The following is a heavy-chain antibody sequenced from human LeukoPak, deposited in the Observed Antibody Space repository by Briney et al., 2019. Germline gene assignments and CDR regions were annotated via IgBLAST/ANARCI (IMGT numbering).Heavy chain of an antibody. CDR2: IYPGDSDT. V-gene: IGHV5-51*01. J-gene: IGHJ6*03. Sequence: VESLKISCEGDGDSFTSNWIGWVRQMPGKGLEWVGIIYPGDSDTRYSPSFHGQVTISADRSINTAYLQWSSLKASDTAMYYCARSTIVRANNFSYYYYMDVWGKGTMVTVSS. D-gene: IGHD4-11*01. CDR1: GDSFTSNW. CDR3: ARSTIVRANNFSYYYYMDV.